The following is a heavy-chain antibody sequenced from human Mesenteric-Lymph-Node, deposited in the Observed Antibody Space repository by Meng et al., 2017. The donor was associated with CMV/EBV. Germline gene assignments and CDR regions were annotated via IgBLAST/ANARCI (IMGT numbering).Heavy chain of an antibody. CDR2: VRSKASGGTS. CDR1: GFTFGDYA. Sequence: GGSLRLSCTASGFTFGDYAMSWVRQAPGKGLEWVGFVRSKASGGTSEYAASVKGRFIISRDDSKSIAYLQMNSLKTEDAAVFYCTRWRGRPYGMDVWGQGTTVTVSS. J-gene: IGHJ6*02. CDR3: TRWRGRPYGMDV. D-gene: IGHD3-3*01. V-gene: IGHV3-49*04.